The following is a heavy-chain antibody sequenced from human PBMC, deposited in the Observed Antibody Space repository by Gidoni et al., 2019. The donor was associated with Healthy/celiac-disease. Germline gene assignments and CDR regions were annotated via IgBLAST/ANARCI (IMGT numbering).Heavy chain of an antibody. J-gene: IGHJ4*02. Sequence: QVQLVQSGAEVKKPGSSVKVSCKASGGTFSSYTTSWVRQAPGQGLEWMGRIIPILGIANYAQKFQGRVTITADKSTSTAYMELSSLRSEDTAVYYCASEREYAKDYFDYWGQGTLVTVSS. V-gene: IGHV1-69*02. CDR2: IIPILGIA. CDR1: GGTFSSYT. CDR3: ASEREYAKDYFDY. D-gene: IGHD2-2*01.